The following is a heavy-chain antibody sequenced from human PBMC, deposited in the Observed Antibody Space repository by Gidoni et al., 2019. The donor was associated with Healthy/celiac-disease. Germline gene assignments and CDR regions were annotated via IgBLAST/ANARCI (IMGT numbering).Heavy chain of an antibody. V-gene: IGHV4-39*02. Sequence: STYYNPSLKSRVTISVDTSKNQFSLKLSSVTAADTAVYYCAREEISGSYYDLAGDPGAFDPWGQGTLVTVSS. CDR2: ST. D-gene: IGHD1-26*01. J-gene: IGHJ5*02. CDR3: AREEISGSYYDLAGDPGAFDP.